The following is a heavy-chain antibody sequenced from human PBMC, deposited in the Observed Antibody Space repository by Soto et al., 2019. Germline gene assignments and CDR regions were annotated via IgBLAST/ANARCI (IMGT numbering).Heavy chain of an antibody. V-gene: IGHV3-30-3*01. CDR2: ISYDGSNK. Sequence: LRLSCAASGFTFSSYAMHWVRQAPGKGLEWVAVISYDGSNKYYADSVKGRFTISRDNSKNTLYLQMNSLRAEDTAVYYCAREKEWRNYVDYWGQGTLVTVSS. CDR1: GFTFSSYA. J-gene: IGHJ4*02. D-gene: IGHD3-3*01. CDR3: AREKEWRNYVDY.